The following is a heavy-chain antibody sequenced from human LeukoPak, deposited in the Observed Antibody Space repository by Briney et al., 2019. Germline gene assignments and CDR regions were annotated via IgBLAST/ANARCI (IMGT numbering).Heavy chain of an antibody. CDR3: ARGNSWYYFDY. CDR2: IYYSGST. Sequence: SETLSLTCTVSSGSITYYYWSWIRQPPGKGLEWTGYIYYSGSTNYNPSLKSRVTISVDTSKNQFSLNLSSVTASDTAVYYCARGNSWYYFDYWGQGTLVTVSS. CDR1: SGSITYYY. D-gene: IGHD6-13*01. J-gene: IGHJ4*02. V-gene: IGHV4-59*01.